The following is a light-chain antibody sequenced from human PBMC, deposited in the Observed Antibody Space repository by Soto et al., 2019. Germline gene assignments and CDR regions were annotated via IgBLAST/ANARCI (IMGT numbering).Light chain of an antibody. V-gene: IGKV3-20*01. CDR3: QHYGISVPIT. Sequence: EVVLTQSPGTLSLSPGERATLSCRASQSVSNDYLAWYQQKPGQAPRRLIHGASSRAIGIPDRFSGGGSGTDFPLTIIRLETEDFAVYYCQHYGISVPITFGPGTKVDL. CDR1: QSVSNDY. J-gene: IGKJ3*01. CDR2: GAS.